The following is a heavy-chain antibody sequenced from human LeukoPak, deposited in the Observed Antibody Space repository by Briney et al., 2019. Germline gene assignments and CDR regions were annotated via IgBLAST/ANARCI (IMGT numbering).Heavy chain of an antibody. V-gene: IGHV3-33*01. Sequence: GGSLRLSCAASGFTFSSYGMHWVRQAPGKGLEWVAVIWYDGSNKYYADSVKGRFTISRDNSKNTLYLQMNSLRAGDTAVYYCARDLAQYYDILTGYSNYYYYGMDVWGQGTTVTVSS. CDR3: ARDLAQYYDILTGYSNYYYYGMDV. J-gene: IGHJ6*02. CDR1: GFTFSSYG. D-gene: IGHD3-9*01. CDR2: IWYDGSNK.